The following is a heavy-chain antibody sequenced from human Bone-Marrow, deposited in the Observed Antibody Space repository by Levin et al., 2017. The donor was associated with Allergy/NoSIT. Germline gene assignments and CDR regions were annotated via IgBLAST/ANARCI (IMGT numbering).Heavy chain of an antibody. CDR3: ARGFCSGGSCYSSLGEDAFDI. D-gene: IGHD2-15*01. CDR1: GGSIRSGGYS. J-gene: IGHJ3*02. V-gene: IGHV4-30-2*01. Sequence: SQTLSLTCAVSGGSIRSGGYSWSWIRQPPGKGLEWIGYIYHSGSTYYNPSLKSRVTISVDRSKNQFSLKLSSVTAADTAVYYCARGFCSGGSCYSSLGEDAFDIWGQGTMVTVSS. CDR2: IYHSGST.